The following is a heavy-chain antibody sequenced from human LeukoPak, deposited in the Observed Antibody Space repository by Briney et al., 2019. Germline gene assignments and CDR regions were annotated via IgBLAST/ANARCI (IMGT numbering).Heavy chain of an antibody. D-gene: IGHD2-21*01. J-gene: IGHJ2*01. CDR3: ASSAYCGGDCLNWYFDL. CDR1: GGTFSSYA. Sequence: GASVKVSCKASGGTFSSYAISWVRQAPGQGLEWMGGTIPIFGTANYAQKFQGRVTITTDESTSTAYMELSSLRSEDTAVYYCASSAYCGGDCLNWYFDLWGRGTLVTVSS. CDR2: TIPIFGTA. V-gene: IGHV1-69*05.